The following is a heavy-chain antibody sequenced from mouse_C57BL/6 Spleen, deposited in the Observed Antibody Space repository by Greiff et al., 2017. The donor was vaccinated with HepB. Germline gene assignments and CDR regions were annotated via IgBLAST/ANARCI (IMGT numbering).Heavy chain of an antibody. V-gene: IGHV1-19*01. CDR2: INPYNGGT. Sequence: EVQLQQSGPVLVKPGASVKMSCKASGYTFTDYYMNWVKQSHGKSLEWIGVINPYNGGTSYNQKFKGKATLTVDKSSSTAYMELNSLTSEDSAVYYCARSGDYDYYFDYWGQGTTLTVSS. D-gene: IGHD2-4*01. CDR3: ARSGDYDYYFDY. CDR1: GYTFTDYY. J-gene: IGHJ2*01.